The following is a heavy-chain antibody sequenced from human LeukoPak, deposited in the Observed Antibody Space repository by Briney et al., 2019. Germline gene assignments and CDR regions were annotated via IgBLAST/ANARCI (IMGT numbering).Heavy chain of an antibody. Sequence: SVKVSCKASGGTFSSYAISWVRQAPGQGLEWMGGIIPIFGAANYAQKFQGRVTMTADESTSTAYMELSSLRSEATAVYYCAVKLMVRGGKGRDYLGQGTLVTVSS. J-gene: IGHJ4*02. V-gene: IGHV1-69*01. CDR3: AVKLMVRGGKGRDY. CDR2: IIPIFGAA. CDR1: GGTFSSYA. D-gene: IGHD3-10*01.